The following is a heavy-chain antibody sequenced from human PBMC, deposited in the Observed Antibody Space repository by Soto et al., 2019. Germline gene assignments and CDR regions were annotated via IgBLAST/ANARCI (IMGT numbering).Heavy chain of an antibody. Sequence: QLQQWGAGLLKPSETLSLTCVVSGGPFSTYYYNWIRQSPGKGLEWIGEINHGGSNNYSPSLKSRVTMSLDTSKNPFSLKLTSVTAADTAVYYCARGGSNDWQVAFDIWGQGTMVTVSS. V-gene: IGHV4-34*01. D-gene: IGHD3-9*01. CDR1: GGPFSTYY. CDR3: ARGGSNDWQVAFDI. J-gene: IGHJ3*02. CDR2: INHGGSN.